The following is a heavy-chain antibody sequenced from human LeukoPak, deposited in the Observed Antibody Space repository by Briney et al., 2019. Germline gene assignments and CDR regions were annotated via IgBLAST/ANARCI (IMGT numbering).Heavy chain of an antibody. D-gene: IGHD2-2*01. CDR2: IYWDDDK. Sequence: SGPTLVKPTQTLTLTCTFSGFSLSTSGVGVGWIRQPPGKALEWLALIYWDDDKRYSPSPKSRLTVIKDTSKNQVVLTMTNMDPVDTATYYCAHTYASGPPDYWGQGTLVTVSS. CDR3: AHTYASGPPDY. J-gene: IGHJ4*02. V-gene: IGHV2-5*02. CDR1: GFSLSTSGVG.